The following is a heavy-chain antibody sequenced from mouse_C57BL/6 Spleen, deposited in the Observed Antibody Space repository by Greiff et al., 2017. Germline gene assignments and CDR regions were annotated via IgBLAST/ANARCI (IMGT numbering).Heavy chain of an antibody. V-gene: IGHV1-4*01. J-gene: IGHJ2*01. Sequence: QVQLQQSGAELARPGASVKMSCKASGYTFTSYTMHWVKQRPGQGLEWIGYINPSSGYTKYNQKFKGKSTLTADNYSSTAYKQLSSLPSEDTAVYYCGRRVKAQDTYYFDYGGQGTTLTVSS. D-gene: IGHD3-2*02. CDR3: GRRVKAQDTYYFDY. CDR1: GYTFTSYT. CDR2: INPSSGYT.